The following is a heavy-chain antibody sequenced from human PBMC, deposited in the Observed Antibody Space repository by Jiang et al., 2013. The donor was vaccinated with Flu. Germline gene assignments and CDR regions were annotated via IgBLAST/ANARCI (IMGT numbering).Heavy chain of an antibody. CDR3: ARAVKDSISGLYSWYFDL. V-gene: IGHV4-4*02. Sequence: EWIGKVYHSREHQLQPSLKSRVTISVDKSKNQFSLKLSSVTAADTAVYYCARAVKDSISGLYSWYFDLWGRGTLVTVSS. CDR2: VYHSREH. J-gene: IGHJ2*01. D-gene: IGHD3-22*01.